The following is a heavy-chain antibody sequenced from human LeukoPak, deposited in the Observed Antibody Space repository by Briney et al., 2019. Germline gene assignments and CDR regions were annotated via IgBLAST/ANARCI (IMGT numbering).Heavy chain of an antibody. Sequence: SETLSLTCSVSDDSISNYYWNWIRQPPGKPLEWIGYTHYSGNTNYNPSLKSRLTMSIDTSKNQFSLKLTSVTPEDTAVYYCARDFPRTGDYYYYMDVWGKGTTVTVSS. V-gene: IGHV4-59*12. CDR2: THYSGNT. CDR1: DDSISNYY. J-gene: IGHJ6*03. CDR3: ARDFPRTGDYYYYMDV. D-gene: IGHD7-27*01.